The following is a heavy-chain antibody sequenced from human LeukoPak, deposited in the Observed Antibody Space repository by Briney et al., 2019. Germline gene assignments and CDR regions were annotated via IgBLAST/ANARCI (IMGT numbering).Heavy chain of an antibody. V-gene: IGHV4-39*07. CDR3: AREDITMVRGVKSRYMDV. Sequence: PSETLSLTCTVSGGSISTSRYYWGWIRQPPGKGLEWIGEINHSGSTNYNPSLKSRVTISVDTSKNQFSPKLSSVTAADTAVYYCAREDITMVRGVKSRYMDVWGKGTTVTVSS. J-gene: IGHJ6*03. CDR1: GGSISTSRYY. D-gene: IGHD3-10*01. CDR2: INHSGST.